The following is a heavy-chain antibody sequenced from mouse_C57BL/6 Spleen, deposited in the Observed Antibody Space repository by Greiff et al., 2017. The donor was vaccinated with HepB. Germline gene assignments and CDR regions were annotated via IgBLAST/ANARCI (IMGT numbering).Heavy chain of an antibody. CDR1: GFTFSDYG. CDR2: ISSGSSTI. CDR3: ARPYYYGSDYFDY. D-gene: IGHD1-1*01. Sequence: EVQLVESGGGLVKPGGSLKLSCAASGFTFSDYGMHWVRQAPEKGLEWVAYISSGSSTIYYADTVKGRFTISRDNAKNTLFLQMTSLRSEDTAMYYCARPYYYGSDYFDYWGQGTTLTVSS. V-gene: IGHV5-17*01. J-gene: IGHJ2*01.